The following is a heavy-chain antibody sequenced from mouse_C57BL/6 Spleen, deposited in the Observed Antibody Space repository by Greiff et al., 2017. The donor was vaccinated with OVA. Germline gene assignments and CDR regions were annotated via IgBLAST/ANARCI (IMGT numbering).Heavy chain of an antibody. CDR3: TRDHYYGSSPDAMDD. Sequence: EVKLMESGEGLVKPGGSLKLSCAASGFTFSSYAMSWVRQTPEKRLEWVAYISSGGDYIYYADTVKGRFTISRDNARNTLYLQMSSLKSEDTDMYYCTRDHYYGSSPDAMDDWGKGTTGTVA. CDR1: GFTFSSYA. CDR2: ISSGGDYI. D-gene: IGHD1-1*01. J-gene: IGHJ4*01. V-gene: IGHV5-9-1*02.